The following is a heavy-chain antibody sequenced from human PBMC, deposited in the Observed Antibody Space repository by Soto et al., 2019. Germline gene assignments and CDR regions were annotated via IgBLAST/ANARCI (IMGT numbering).Heavy chain of an antibody. CDR2: IYYSGST. D-gene: IGHD2-15*01. CDR3: SXCQEDGVGVVDAKVNEDSFGN. CDR1: GGSISSSSYY. Sequence: SETLSLTCTVPGGSISSSSYYWGWIRQPPGQGLEWIGSIYYSGSTYYTPSLKSRVTIAVDRSKNHFSTQLVSVPAAGTTVYYCSXCQEDGVGVVDAKVNEDSFGNGGQRNIVTVSS. J-gene: IGHJ4*01. V-gene: IGHV4-39*02.